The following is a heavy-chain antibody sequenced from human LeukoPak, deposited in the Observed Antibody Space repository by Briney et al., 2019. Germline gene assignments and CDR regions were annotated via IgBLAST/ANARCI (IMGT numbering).Heavy chain of an antibody. D-gene: IGHD3-3*01. CDR2: ISYDGSNK. Sequence: GGSLRLSCAASGFTFSSYAMHWVRQAPGKGLEWVAVISYDGSNKYYADSVKGRFTISRDNSKNTLYLQMNSLRAEDTAVYYCARPDGARLEWLGFDYWGQGTLVTVSS. J-gene: IGHJ4*02. CDR1: GFTFSSYA. CDR3: ARPDGARLEWLGFDY. V-gene: IGHV3-30-3*01.